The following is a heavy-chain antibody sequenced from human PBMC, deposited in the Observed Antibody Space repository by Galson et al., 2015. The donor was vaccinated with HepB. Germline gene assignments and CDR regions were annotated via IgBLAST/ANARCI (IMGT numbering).Heavy chain of an antibody. CDR2: IIPMFGVA. J-gene: IGHJ6*02. CDR3: AREAKSETSGWYANVGILKSLDV. Sequence: SVKVSCKASGGTFTTYIINWVRQAPGQGLEWMGGIIPMFGVATFAQNFQARVTITADESTRTAYMELSSLRSEDTAVYYCAREAKSETSGWYANVGILKSLDVWGQGTTVTVSS. CDR1: GGTFTTYI. V-gene: IGHV1-69*13. D-gene: IGHD6-19*01.